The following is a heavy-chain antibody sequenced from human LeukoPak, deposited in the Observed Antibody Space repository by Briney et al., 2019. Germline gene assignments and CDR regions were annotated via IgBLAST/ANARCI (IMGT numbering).Heavy chain of an antibody. CDR1: GFTVSSNY. V-gene: IGHV3-66*02. J-gene: IGHJ6*03. CDR2: IYSGGST. Sequence: GGSLRLSCAASGFTVSSNYMSWVRQAPGKGLEWVSVIYSGGSTYYADSVKGRFTISRDNSKNTLYLQMNSLRAEDTAVYYCAREGSGSTGANGYYYYYYMDVWGKGTTVTVSS. D-gene: IGHD2-2*01. CDR3: AREGSGSTGANGYYYYYYMDV.